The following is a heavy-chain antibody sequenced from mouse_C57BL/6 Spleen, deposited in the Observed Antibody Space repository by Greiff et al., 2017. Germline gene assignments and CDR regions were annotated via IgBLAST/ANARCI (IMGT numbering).Heavy chain of an antibody. CDR2: ISSGRSTI. Sequence: EVHLVESGGGLVKPGGSLKLPCAASGFTFSDYGMHWVRQAPEKGLEWVAYISSGRSTIYYADTEKGRFTISRDNAKNTLFLQMTRLRSEDTAMYYCARRALYYGNAMDYWGQGTSVTVSS. CDR3: ARRALYYGNAMDY. CDR1: GFTFSDYG. V-gene: IGHV5-17*01. D-gene: IGHD2-1*01. J-gene: IGHJ4*01.